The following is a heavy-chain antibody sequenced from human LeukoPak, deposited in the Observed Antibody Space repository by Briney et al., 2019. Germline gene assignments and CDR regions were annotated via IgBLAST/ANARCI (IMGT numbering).Heavy chain of an antibody. CDR1: GFTFDDYA. J-gene: IGHJ6*03. CDR2: ISWNSDSI. CDR3: AREGDFGFGVSTFMDV. D-gene: IGHD3-10*01. Sequence: GGSLRLSCAASGFTFDDYAMHWVRQAPGKGLEWVSGISWNSDSIDYADSVKGRFTISRDNSKNSLYLQMNSLRAEDTAVYYCAREGDFGFGVSTFMDVWGKGTTVSISS. V-gene: IGHV3-9*01.